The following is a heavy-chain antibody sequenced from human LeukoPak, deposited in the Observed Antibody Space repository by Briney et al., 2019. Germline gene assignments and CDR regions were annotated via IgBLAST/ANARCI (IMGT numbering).Heavy chain of an antibody. Sequence: GGSLRLSCAASGFTFSSYSMNWVRQAPGKGLEWVSSISSSSSYIYYADSVKGRFTISRDNAKNSLYLQMNSLRAEDTAVYYCAREVSVGPYQFFDYWGQGTLVTVSS. D-gene: IGHD2-2*01. CDR1: GFTFSSYS. CDR3: AREVSVGPYQFFDY. J-gene: IGHJ4*02. V-gene: IGHV3-21*01. CDR2: ISSSSSYI.